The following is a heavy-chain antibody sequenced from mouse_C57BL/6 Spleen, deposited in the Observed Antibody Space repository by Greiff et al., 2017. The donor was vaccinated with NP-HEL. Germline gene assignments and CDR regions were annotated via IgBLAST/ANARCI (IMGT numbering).Heavy chain of an antibody. Sequence: VQLQQSGPELVKPGASVKIPCKASGYTFTDYNMDWVKQSHGKSLEWIGDINPNNGGTIYNQKFKGKATLTVDKSSSTAYMELRSLTSEDTAVYYCASRQLRLPAWFAYWGQGTLVTVSA. V-gene: IGHV1-18*01. CDR1: GYTFTDYN. J-gene: IGHJ3*01. CDR3: ASRQLRLPAWFAY. D-gene: IGHD3-2*02. CDR2: INPNNGGT.